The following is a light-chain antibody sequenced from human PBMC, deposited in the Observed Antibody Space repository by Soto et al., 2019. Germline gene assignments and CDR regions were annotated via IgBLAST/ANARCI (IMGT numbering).Light chain of an antibody. CDR3: QQSYSTPLI. CDR2: AAS. CDR1: QRIDNY. V-gene: IGKV1-39*01. J-gene: IGKJ3*01. Sequence: DIQMTQSPSSLSASVGDRVTITCRASQRIDNYLNWYHQKPGKAPKLLIYAASNLQSGVPSRFSGSGSGTDFTLTISSLQPEDFATYYCQQSYSTPLIFGPGTKVDIK.